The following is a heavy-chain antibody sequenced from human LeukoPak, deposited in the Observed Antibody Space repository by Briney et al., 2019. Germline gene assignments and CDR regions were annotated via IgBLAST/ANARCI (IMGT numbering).Heavy chain of an antibody. J-gene: IGHJ5*02. V-gene: IGHV4-30-4*01. CDR2: IYYSGST. Sequence: PSETLSLTCTVSGGSLSSGDYYWSWIRQPPGKGLEWIGYIYYSGSTYYNPSLKSRVTISVDTSKNQFSLKLSSVTAADTAVYYCARQFGELFPYNWFDPWGQGTLVTVSS. D-gene: IGHD3-10*01. CDR3: ARQFGELFPYNWFDP. CDR1: GGSLSSGDYY.